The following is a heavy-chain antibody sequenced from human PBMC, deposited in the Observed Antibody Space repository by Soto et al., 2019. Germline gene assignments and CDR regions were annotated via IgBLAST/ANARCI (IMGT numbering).Heavy chain of an antibody. V-gene: IGHV1-8*01. D-gene: IGHD3-10*01. CDR1: GYTITSYD. CDR3: ARVPGTEKYYYYYYMDV. Sequence: GASVKVSCKASGYTITSYDINWVRQAPGQGLEWMGWMNPNSGNTGYAQKFQGRVTMTRNTSISTAYMELSSVTAADTAVYYCARVPGTEKYYYYYYMDVWGKGTTVTVSS. CDR2: MNPNSGNT. J-gene: IGHJ6*03.